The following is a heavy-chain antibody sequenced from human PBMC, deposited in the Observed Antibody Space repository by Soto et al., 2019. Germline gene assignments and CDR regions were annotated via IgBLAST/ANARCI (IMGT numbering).Heavy chain of an antibody. Sequence: EVQLVESGGGLVKPGGSLRLSCAASGFTFSSYSMSWVRQAPGKGLEWVSSISSSSSYIYYADSVKGRFTISRDNAKNSLYLQMNSLRAEDTAVYYCARDIDYYDSSGYYRDYWGQGTLVTVSS. D-gene: IGHD3-22*01. CDR2: ISSSSSYI. CDR3: ARDIDYYDSSGYYRDY. J-gene: IGHJ4*02. V-gene: IGHV3-21*01. CDR1: GFTFSSYS.